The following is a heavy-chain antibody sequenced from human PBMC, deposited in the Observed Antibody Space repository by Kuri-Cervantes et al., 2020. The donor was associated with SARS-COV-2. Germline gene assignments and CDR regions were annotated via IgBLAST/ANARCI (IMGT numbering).Heavy chain of an antibody. Sequence: ESLKISCTVPGGSISSHYWSWIRQPAGKRLEWIGHLDTSGSTTYNPSLRGRVSISLDPSSNQVSLSLTSTTAADTAVYYCGRVSWLQLWRRYSDSWGQGTLVTVSS. J-gene: IGHJ4*02. V-gene: IGHV4-4*07. CDR3: GRVSWLQLWRRYSDS. CDR2: LDTSGST. D-gene: IGHD5-24*01. CDR1: GGSISSHY.